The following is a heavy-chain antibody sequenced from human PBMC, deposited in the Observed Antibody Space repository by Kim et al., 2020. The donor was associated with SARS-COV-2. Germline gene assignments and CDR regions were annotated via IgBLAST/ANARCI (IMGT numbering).Heavy chain of an antibody. CDR2: ISGSGGST. J-gene: IGHJ6*02. CDR1: GFTFSSYA. V-gene: IGHV3-23*01. Sequence: GGSLRLSCAASGFTFSSYAMSWVRQAPGKGLEWVSAISGSGGSTYYADSVKGRFTISRDNSKNTLYLQMNSLRAEDTAVYYCAKEGTSQTTYYYYGMDVWGQGTTVTVSS. D-gene: IGHD1-1*01. CDR3: AKEGTSQTTYYYYGMDV.